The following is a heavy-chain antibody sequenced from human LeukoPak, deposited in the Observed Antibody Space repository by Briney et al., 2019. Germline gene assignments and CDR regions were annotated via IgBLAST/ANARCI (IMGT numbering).Heavy chain of an antibody. CDR1: GGSFSGYY. Sequence: SETLSLTCAVYGGSFSGYYWSWIRQPPGKGLEWIGEINHSGSTNYNPSLKSRVTISVDTSKNQFSLKLSSVTAADTAVYYCARDSLGSSAFDIWGQGTMVTVSS. V-gene: IGHV4-34*01. J-gene: IGHJ3*02. CDR3: ARDSLGSSAFDI. CDR2: INHSGST. D-gene: IGHD3-10*01.